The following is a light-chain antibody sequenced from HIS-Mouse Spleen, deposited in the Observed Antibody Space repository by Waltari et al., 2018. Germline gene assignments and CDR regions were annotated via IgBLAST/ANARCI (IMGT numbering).Light chain of an antibody. CDR1: QSVSSN. J-gene: IGKJ3*01. V-gene: IGKV3-15*01. CDR2: GES. Sequence: EIVMTQSPATLSVSPGERATLSCRASQSVSSNLAWYQQKPGQAPRLLIYGESTRATGIPARFSGSGSGTELTLTISSMQSEDFAVYSCQQYNNWPFTCGPGTKVDIK. CDR3: QQYNNWPFT.